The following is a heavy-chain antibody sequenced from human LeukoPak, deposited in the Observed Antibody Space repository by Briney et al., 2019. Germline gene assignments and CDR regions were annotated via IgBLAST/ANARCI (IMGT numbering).Heavy chain of an antibody. CDR2: IYYSGST. V-gene: IGHV4-39*07. Sequence: PSETLSLTCTVSGGSISSSSYCWGWIRQPPGKGLEWIGSIYYSGSTYYNPSLKSRVTISVDTSKNQFSLKLSSVTAADTAVYYCARGSSTSSWYYYYYYMDVWGKGTTVTVSS. CDR1: GGSISSSSYC. CDR3: ARGSSTSSWYYYYYYMDV. J-gene: IGHJ6*03. D-gene: IGHD2-2*01.